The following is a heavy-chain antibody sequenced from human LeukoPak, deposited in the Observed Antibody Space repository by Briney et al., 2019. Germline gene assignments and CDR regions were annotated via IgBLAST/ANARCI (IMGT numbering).Heavy chain of an antibody. D-gene: IGHD3-10*01. Sequence: PGGSLRLSCAASGFTFSTYGMHWVRQAPGKGLEWVAFIRYDGSNKYYAESVKGRFTISRDNSQNTLYVQMNSLRTEDTAVYYCAQDRYYYGSESYPIEAFDVWGQGTMVSVS. CDR2: IRYDGSNK. CDR1: GFTFSTYG. CDR3: AQDRYYYGSESYPIEAFDV. V-gene: IGHV3-30*02. J-gene: IGHJ3*01.